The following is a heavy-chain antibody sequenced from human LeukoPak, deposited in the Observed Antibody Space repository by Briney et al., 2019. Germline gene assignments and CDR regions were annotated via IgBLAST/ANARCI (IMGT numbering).Heavy chain of an antibody. J-gene: IGHJ6*02. Sequence: SGRSLRLSCAASGFTFSTYAMHWVRQAPGKGLEWVAFISFDDGSNTNYADSVRGRFTISRDIFKNTLFLQMNSLRPEDTAVYYCARGVRYYDILTGNYPTYCYGMDVWGQGTTVTVSS. V-gene: IGHV3-30-3*01. CDR1: GFTFSTYA. CDR2: ISFDDGSNT. D-gene: IGHD3-9*01. CDR3: ARGVRYYDILTGNYPTYCYGMDV.